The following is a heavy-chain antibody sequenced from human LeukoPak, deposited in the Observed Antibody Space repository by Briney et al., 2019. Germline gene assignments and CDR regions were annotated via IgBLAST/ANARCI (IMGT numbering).Heavy chain of an antibody. Sequence: ASVKVSCKASGYTFTGYYMHWVRQAPGQGLEWMGWINPNSGGTNYAQKFQGRVTMTRDTSISTAYMELSRLRSDDTAVYYCARAHYYDSSGFNYYYYYMDVWGKGTTVTVSS. V-gene: IGHV1-2*02. CDR1: GYTFTGYY. CDR2: INPNSGGT. D-gene: IGHD3-22*01. CDR3: ARAHYYDSSGFNYYYYYMDV. J-gene: IGHJ6*03.